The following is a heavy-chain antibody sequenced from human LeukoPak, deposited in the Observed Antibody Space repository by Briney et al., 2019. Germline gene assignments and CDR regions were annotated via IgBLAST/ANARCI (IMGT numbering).Heavy chain of an antibody. V-gene: IGHV1-18*01. CDR1: GGTFGSYA. J-gene: IGHJ3*02. CDR2: ISAYNGNT. CDR3: ARALDPWVVGATDAFDI. D-gene: IGHD1-26*01. Sequence: ASVKVSCKASGGTFGSYAIRWVRQAPGQGLEWMGWISAYNGNTNYAQKLQGRVTMTTDTSTSTAYMELRSLRSDDTAVYYCARALDPWVVGATDAFDIWGQGTMVTVSS.